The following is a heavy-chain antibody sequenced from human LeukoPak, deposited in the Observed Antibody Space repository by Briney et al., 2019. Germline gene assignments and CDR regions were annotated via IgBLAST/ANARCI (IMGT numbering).Heavy chain of an antibody. CDR2: FYYSGST. CDR1: GGSISSYY. V-gene: IGHV4-59*01. CDR3: AREESMVRGTSWFDP. J-gene: IGHJ5*02. D-gene: IGHD3-10*01. Sequence: SETLSLTCTVSGGSISSYYWSWIRQPPGKGLEWIGYFYYSGSTNYNPSLKSRVTISVDTSKNQFSLKLSSVTAADTAVYYCAREESMVRGTSWFDPWGQGTLVTVSP.